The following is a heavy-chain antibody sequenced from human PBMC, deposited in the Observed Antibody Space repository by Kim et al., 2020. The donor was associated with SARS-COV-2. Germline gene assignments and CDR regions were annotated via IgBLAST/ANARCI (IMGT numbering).Heavy chain of an antibody. CDR2: IHHSGNT. D-gene: IGHD3-3*01. CDR3: ATYNDSWSGPQSPFDY. CDR1: RDSFNERT. J-gene: IGHJ4*01. Sequence: SETLSLTCAVDRDSFNERTWAWIRQPPGKGMEWIGEIHHSGNTNYSPSLKSRLTLSIDTSKSQMSLSLKHVTAADTAVYHCATYNDSWSGPQSPFDYAG. V-gene: IGHV4-34*01.